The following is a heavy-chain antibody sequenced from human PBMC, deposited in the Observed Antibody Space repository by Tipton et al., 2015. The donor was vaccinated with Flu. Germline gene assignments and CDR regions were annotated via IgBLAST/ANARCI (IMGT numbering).Heavy chain of an antibody. Sequence: QLVQSGAEVKKPGASVKLSCKASGYTFSRHIITWVRQAPGQGLQWMGWISAYTGDTNYAQKFQGRVSMTTDTSTSTAFLELRSLRSDDTALYYCVRDRVQGEVIIPPTPAGEYWGQGTLVTVSS. CDR3: VRDRVQGEVIIPPTPAGEY. CDR1: GYTFSRHI. V-gene: IGHV1-18*04. D-gene: IGHD2-15*01. CDR2: ISAYTGDT. J-gene: IGHJ4*02.